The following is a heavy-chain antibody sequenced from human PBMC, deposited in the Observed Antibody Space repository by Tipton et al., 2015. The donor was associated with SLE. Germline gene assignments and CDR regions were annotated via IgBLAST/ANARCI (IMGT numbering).Heavy chain of an antibody. V-gene: IGHV4-59*11. Sequence: TLSLTCTVSGGSISSHYWSWIRQPPGKGLEWIGDIYYSGSTNYNPSLKSRVTISVDTSKNQFSLKLSSVTAADTAVYYCARGGASTYYYDSSGYSPFDYWGQGTLVTVSS. CDR3: ARGGASTYYYDSSGYSPFDY. D-gene: IGHD3-22*01. CDR1: GGSISSHY. J-gene: IGHJ4*02. CDR2: IYYSGST.